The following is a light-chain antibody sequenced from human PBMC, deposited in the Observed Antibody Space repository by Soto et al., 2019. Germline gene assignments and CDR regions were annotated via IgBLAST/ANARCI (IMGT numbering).Light chain of an antibody. CDR1: QSISSY. V-gene: IGKV1-39*01. CDR3: QQSYRTPWT. CDR2: AAS. Sequence: DIQMTQSPSSLSASVGDRVTITCRASQSISSYFNFCHQKPGKAPKLLIYAASALESGVASRFSGSGGGTDFTLTISSLQPGDSATYYYQQSYRTPWTFGQGTKVDIK. J-gene: IGKJ1*01.